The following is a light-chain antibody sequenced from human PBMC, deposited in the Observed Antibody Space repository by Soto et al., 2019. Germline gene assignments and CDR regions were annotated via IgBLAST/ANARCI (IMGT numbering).Light chain of an antibody. CDR2: SAS. CDR1: QSVSTN. Sequence: EIEVTQSPGTLSVSPGETATLSCRASQSVSTNFAWYQQKPGQAPRLLISSASTRATGIPARFSGSGSGTEFTLTISSLESEDFGSYYCQQYFKWTPSFGQGTRLEIK. J-gene: IGKJ5*01. CDR3: QQYFKWTPS. V-gene: IGKV3-15*01.